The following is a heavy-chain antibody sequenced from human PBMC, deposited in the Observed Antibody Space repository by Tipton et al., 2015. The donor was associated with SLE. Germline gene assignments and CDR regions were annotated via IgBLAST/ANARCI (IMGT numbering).Heavy chain of an antibody. J-gene: IGHJ4*02. CDR1: GFTFSSYA. V-gene: IGHV3-30-3*01. CDR3: ARERAPQDFWSGYFDY. CDR2: ISYDGSNK. Sequence: SLRLSCAASGFTFSSYAMHWVRQAPGKGLEWVAVISYDGSNKYYADSVKGRFTISRDNSKNTLYLQMNSLRAEDTAVYYCARERAPQDFWSGYFDYWGQGTLVTVSS. D-gene: IGHD3-3*01.